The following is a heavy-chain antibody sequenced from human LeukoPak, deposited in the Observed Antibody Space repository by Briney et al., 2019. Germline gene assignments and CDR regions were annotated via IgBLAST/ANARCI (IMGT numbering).Heavy chain of an antibody. CDR2: IYYTGST. D-gene: IGHD3-10*01. J-gene: IGHJ5*02. Sequence: SETLSLTCTVSGGSVSSYYWSWIRQPPGKGLEWRGYIYYTGSTNYNPSLKSRVTMSVDTSKNQFSLRLSSVTAADTAVYYCARDYGSGRSPNWSDPWGQGTLVTVSS. CDR1: GGSVSSYY. V-gene: IGHV4-59*02. CDR3: ARDYGSGRSPNWSDP.